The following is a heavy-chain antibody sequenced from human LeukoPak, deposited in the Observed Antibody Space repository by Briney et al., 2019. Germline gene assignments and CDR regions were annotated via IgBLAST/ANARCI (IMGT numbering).Heavy chain of an antibody. V-gene: IGHV1-69*02. CDR2: IIPILGIA. Sequence: SVKVSCKTSGGTFSSYTISWVRQAPGQGLEWMGRIIPILGIANYAQKFQGRVTITADKSTSTAYMELSSLRSEDTAVYYCARKGTVTTPLYYYGMDVWGQGTTVTVSS. J-gene: IGHJ6*02. CDR1: GGTFSSYT. CDR3: ARKGTVTTPLYYYGMDV. D-gene: IGHD4-17*01.